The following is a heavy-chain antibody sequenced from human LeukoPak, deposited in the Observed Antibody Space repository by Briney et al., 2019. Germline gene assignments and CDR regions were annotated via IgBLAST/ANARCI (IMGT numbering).Heavy chain of an antibody. CDR3: AREKVGYGSGSHLYYYYYMDV. J-gene: IGHJ6*03. CDR2: INPNSGGT. Sequence: ASVKVSCKASGYTFTGYYMHWVRQAPGQGLEWMGWINPNSGGTNYAQKFQGRVTMTRDTSISTAYMELSRLRSDDTAVYYCAREKVGYGSGSHLYYYYYMDVWGKGTTVTISS. V-gene: IGHV1-2*02. D-gene: IGHD3-10*01. CDR1: GYTFTGYY.